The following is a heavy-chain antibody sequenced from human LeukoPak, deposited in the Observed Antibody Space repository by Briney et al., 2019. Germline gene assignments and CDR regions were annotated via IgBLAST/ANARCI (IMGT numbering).Heavy chain of an antibody. CDR1: GGSISSSSYY. CDR2: IYYSGST. Sequence: SETLSLTCTVSGGSISSSSYYWGWIRQPPGKGLEWIGSIYYSGSTYYNPSLKSRVTISVDMSKNQFSLKLSSVTAADTAVYYCARDRIAAAGIDYWGQGTLVTISS. V-gene: IGHV4-39*07. J-gene: IGHJ4*02. CDR3: ARDRIAAAGIDY. D-gene: IGHD6-13*01.